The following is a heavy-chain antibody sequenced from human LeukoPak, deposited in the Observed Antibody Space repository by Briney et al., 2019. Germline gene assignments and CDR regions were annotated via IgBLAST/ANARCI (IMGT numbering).Heavy chain of an antibody. CDR1: GFTFRSYW. Sequence: GGSLRVSCAASGFTFRSYWMSWVRQAPGEGQEWVANIKQDGTEKYYMDSVKGRFSISRDNAKNSLYLQMNALRAEDTAVYYCARDVRPDYWGQGTLVTVST. V-gene: IGHV3-7*04. CDR3: ARDVRPDY. D-gene: IGHD6-6*01. CDR2: IKQDGTEK. J-gene: IGHJ4*02.